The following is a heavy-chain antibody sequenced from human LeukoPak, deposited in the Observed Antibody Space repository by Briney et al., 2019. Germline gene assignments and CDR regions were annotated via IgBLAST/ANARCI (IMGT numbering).Heavy chain of an antibody. V-gene: IGHV3-23*01. D-gene: IGHD1-14*01. CDR2: ISGSGDST. CDR1: GFIFDTHT. J-gene: IGHJ6*02. Sequence: GGSLRLSCRASGFIFDTHTLTWVRQAPGKGLEWVASISGSGDSTNYGDSVKGRFTISRDNFKRTVHLEMSNLRADDTAMYYCVRRAAVRGMDFWGLGTTVIVPS. CDR3: VRRAAVRGMDF.